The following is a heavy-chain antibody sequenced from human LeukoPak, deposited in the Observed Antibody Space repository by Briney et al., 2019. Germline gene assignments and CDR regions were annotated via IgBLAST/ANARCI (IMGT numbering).Heavy chain of an antibody. CDR3: ARVGSGVNGPVDY. Sequence: KPSETLSLTCAVYGGSFSGYYWSWIRQPPGKALEWIGEINHSGSTNYNPSLKSRVTISVDTSKNQFSLKLSSVTAADTAVYYCARVGSGVNGPVDYWGQGTLVTVSS. J-gene: IGHJ4*02. D-gene: IGHD3-10*01. CDR2: INHSGST. CDR1: GGSFSGYY. V-gene: IGHV4-34*01.